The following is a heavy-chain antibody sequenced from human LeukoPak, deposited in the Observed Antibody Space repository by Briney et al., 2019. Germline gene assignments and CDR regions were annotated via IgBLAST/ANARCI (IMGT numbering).Heavy chain of an antibody. CDR2: IYYSGST. Sequence: SETLSLTCTVSGGSISSYYWSWIRQPPGKGLEWIGYIYYSGSTNYNPSLKSRVTISVDTSKNQFSLKLSSVTAADTAVYYCAREYYDFWSGHIDYWGQGTLVTVSS. V-gene: IGHV4-59*12. J-gene: IGHJ4*02. CDR3: AREYYDFWSGHIDY. CDR1: GGSISSYY. D-gene: IGHD3-3*01.